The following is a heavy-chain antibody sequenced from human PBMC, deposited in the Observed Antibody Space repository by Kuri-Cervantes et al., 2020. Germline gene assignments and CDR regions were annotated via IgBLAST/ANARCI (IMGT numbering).Heavy chain of an antibody. CDR1: GFSPSTSGVG. V-gene: IGHV2-5*01. J-gene: IGHJ4*02. D-gene: IGHD6-6*01. CDR2: IYWNDDK. Sequence: SGPPLLQPTQPLSLTYSFSGFSPSTSGVGVGWMRQPPGKALVWLALIYWNDDKRYSPSLKSMLTITKDTSKNQVVLTMTNMDPVDTATYYCAHSQVPRYSSSPSLFDYWGQGTRVTVAS. CDR3: AHSQVPRYSSSPSLFDY.